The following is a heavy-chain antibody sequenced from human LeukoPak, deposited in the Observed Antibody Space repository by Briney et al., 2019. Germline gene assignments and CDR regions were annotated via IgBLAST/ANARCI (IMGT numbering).Heavy chain of an antibody. CDR3: AREQDTAIDY. CDR1: GGTFSSYA. CDR2: IIPIFGTA. V-gene: IGHV1-69*05. D-gene: IGHD5-18*01. Sequence: SVKVSCKASGGTFSSYAISWVRQAPGQGLEWMGGIIPIFGTANYAQKFQGRVTITTDESTSTAYMELSSLRADDTAVYYCAREQDTAIDYWGQGTLVTVSS. J-gene: IGHJ4*02.